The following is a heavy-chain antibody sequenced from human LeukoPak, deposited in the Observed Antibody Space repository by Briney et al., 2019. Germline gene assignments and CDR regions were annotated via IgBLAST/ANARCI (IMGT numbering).Heavy chain of an antibody. D-gene: IGHD3-22*01. CDR2: IYYSGST. Sequence: SQTLSLTCTVSGGSISSGDYYWSWIRLPPGKGLEWIGYIYYSGSTYYNPSLKSRVTISVDTSKNQFSLKLSSVTAADTAVYYCARDRYYYDSSGYYSYYGMDVWGQGTTVTVSS. J-gene: IGHJ6*02. CDR1: GGSISSGDYY. CDR3: ARDRYYYDSSGYYSYYGMDV. V-gene: IGHV4-30-4*01.